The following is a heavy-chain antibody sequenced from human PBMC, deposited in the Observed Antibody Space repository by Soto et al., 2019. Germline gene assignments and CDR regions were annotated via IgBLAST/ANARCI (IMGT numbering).Heavy chain of an antibody. CDR1: GFTFSSYW. V-gene: IGHV3-74*01. D-gene: IGHD3-3*01. J-gene: IGHJ6*02. CDR3: AKDRYYDFWMDV. Sequence: EVQLVESGGGLVQPGGSLRLSCAASGFTFSSYWMHWVRQAPGKGLVWVSRINSDGSSTSYADSVKGRFTISRDNAKNTLYLQMNSLRAEDTAVYYCAKDRYYDFWMDVWGQGTTVTVSS. CDR2: INSDGSST.